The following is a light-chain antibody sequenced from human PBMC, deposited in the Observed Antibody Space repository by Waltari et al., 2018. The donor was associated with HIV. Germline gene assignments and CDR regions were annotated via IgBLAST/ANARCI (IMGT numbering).Light chain of an antibody. CDR1: SSDVGGSNY. CDR2: DAS. V-gene: IGLV2-14*03. CDR3: SSYTSSSNYV. Sequence: QSALTQPASVSGSPGQSITISCTGTSSDVGGSNYVSGYQQHPGKAPKLMIYDASNRPSGVTNRFSGSKSGNTASLTISGLQAEDEADYYCSSYTSSSNYVFGTGTKVTVL. J-gene: IGLJ1*01.